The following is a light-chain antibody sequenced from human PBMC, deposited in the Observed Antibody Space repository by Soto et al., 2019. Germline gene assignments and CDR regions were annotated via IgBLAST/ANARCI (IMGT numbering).Light chain of an antibody. CDR2: DNN. J-gene: IGLJ2*01. V-gene: IGLV1-51*01. CDR3: GTWDGSLSAVV. CDR1: SSNIGAGYD. Sequence: QSVLTQPPSVSGAPGQRVTISCTGSSSNIGAGYDVHWYQQLLGTAPKLLIYDNNKRPSGIPDRFSGSKSGTSATLGITGLQTGDEADYSCGTWDGSLSAVVFGGGTKLTVL.